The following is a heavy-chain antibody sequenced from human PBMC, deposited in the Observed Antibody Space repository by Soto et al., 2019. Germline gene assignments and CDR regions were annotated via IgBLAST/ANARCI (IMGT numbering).Heavy chain of an antibody. CDR3: GRAHRDLQQLVHYYYSMDV. Sequence: PSETLSLTCTVSGGSINSNRYYWAWIRQPPGKGLEWIGSIFYTGSTYYNPSLKSRLTISVDLSKNQFSLKLTSVTAADTAVYYCGRAHRDLQQLVHYYYSMDVWGQGTTVTVSS. CDR1: GGSINSNRYY. V-gene: IGHV4-39*02. CDR2: IFYTGST. D-gene: IGHD6-13*01. J-gene: IGHJ6*02.